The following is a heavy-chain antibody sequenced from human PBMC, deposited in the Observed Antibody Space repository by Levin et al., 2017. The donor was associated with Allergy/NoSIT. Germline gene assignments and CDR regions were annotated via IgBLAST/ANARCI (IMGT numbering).Heavy chain of an antibody. V-gene: IGHV1-2*02. D-gene: IGHD2-2*01. CDR1: GYTFTGYY. J-gene: IGHJ5*02. CDR2: INPNSGGT. CDR3: ARGPRYCSSTSCYPYWFDP. Sequence: GESLKISCKASGYTFTGYYMHWVRQAPGQGLEWMGWINPNSGGTNYAQKFQGRVTMTRDTSISTAYMELSRLRSDDTAVYYCARGPRYCSSTSCYPYWFDPWGQGTLVTVSS.